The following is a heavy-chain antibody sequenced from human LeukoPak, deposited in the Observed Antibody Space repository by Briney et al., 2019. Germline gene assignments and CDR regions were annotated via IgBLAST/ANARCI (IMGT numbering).Heavy chain of an antibody. Sequence: SETLSLTCTVSGYSISSGYYWGWIRRPPGKGREWIGRIYHSGSTYYKPSLKSRVTISGETTKNQFCMNMSSVTAADTAVYYCARSGSDFWSGFHFNPWGQGTLVTVSS. CDR1: GYSISSGYY. CDR2: IYHSGST. V-gene: IGHV4-38-2*02. D-gene: IGHD3-3*01. J-gene: IGHJ5*02. CDR3: ARSGSDFWSGFHFNP.